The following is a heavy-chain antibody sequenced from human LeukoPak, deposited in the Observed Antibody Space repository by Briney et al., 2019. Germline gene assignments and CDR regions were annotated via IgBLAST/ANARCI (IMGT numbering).Heavy chain of an antibody. J-gene: IGHJ4*02. CDR2: IYYSGST. CDR1: GGSISSSSYY. Sequence: PSETLSLTCTVSGGSISSSSYYWGWIRQPPGKGLEWIGSIYYSGSTYYNPSLKSRVTISVDKSKNQFSLKLSSVTAADTAVYYCARDSDGSGSYWSYWGQGTLVTVSS. V-gene: IGHV4-39*07. CDR3: ARDSDGSGSYWSY. D-gene: IGHD3-10*01.